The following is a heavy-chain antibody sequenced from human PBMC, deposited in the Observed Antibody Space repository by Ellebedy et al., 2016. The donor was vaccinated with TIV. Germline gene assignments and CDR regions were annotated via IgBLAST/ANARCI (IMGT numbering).Heavy chain of an antibody. CDR2: INPGDYDA. CDR1: GYTFTHHW. V-gene: IGHV5-51*01. J-gene: IGHJ6*02. Sequence: PGGSLRLSCKGSGYTFTHHWIAWLRQMPGKGLEWMGIINPGDYDARYNPSFKGQVTISADKSVNTAYLRWSSLKTSDTATYYCARHSHYLSYFNGMDVWGQGTTVTVSS. D-gene: IGHD1-26*01. CDR3: ARHSHYLSYFNGMDV.